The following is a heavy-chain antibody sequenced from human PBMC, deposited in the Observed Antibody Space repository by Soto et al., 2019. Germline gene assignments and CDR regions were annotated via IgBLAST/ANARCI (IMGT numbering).Heavy chain of an antibody. CDR1: GGSFSGYY. D-gene: IGHD6-19*01. CDR2: INHSGST. Sequence: QVQLQQWGAGLLKPSETLSLTCAVYGGSFSGYYWSWIRQPPGKGLEWIGEINHSGSTNYNPSLKSRVTISVDTSKNQFSLKLRSVTAADTAVYYCAIRGRIYSSGSWGKYYFDYWGQGTLVTVSS. CDR3: AIRGRIYSSGSWGKYYFDY. V-gene: IGHV4-34*01. J-gene: IGHJ4*02.